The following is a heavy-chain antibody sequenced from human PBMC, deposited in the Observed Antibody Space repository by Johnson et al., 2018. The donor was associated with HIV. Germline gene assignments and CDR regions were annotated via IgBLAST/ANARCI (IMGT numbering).Heavy chain of an antibody. D-gene: IGHD6-13*01. CDR2: IKRKIEGETT. Sequence: VQLVESGGGLVQPGGSLRLSCAASGFTFSNVWMTWVRQAPGKGLEWVGRIKRKIEGETTDSAAPVKGRFTISRDDSKNTLYLQMNSLRAEDTAVYCCARDRKYSSSWQWGPDAFDIWGQGTMVTVSS. CDR3: ARDRKYSSSWQWGPDAFDI. CDR1: GFTFSNVW. J-gene: IGHJ3*02. V-gene: IGHV3-15*01.